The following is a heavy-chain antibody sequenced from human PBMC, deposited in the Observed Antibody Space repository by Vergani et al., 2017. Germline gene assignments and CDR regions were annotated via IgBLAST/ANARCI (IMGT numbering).Heavy chain of an antibody. Sequence: VQLVESGGGVVQPGRSLRLSCAASGFTFSSYAMHWVRQAPGKGLEWVSLISGDGGSTYYADSVKGRFTISRDNSKNSLYLQMNSLRTEDTALYYCAKVLVRGVISSYYYYGMDVWGQGTTVTVSS. CDR3: AKVLVRGVISSYYYYGMDV. CDR1: GFTFSSYA. D-gene: IGHD3-10*01. V-gene: IGHV3-43*02. CDR2: ISGDGGST. J-gene: IGHJ6*02.